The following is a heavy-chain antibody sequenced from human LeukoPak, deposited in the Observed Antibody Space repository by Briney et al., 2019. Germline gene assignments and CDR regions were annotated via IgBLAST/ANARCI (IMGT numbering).Heavy chain of an antibody. CDR3: ARGGFTTWFDP. Sequence: GGSLRLSCAASGFTFNIYSMSWVRQAPGKGLEWASTIRADGGDTYCADSVKGRFTISRDNSKNTLYLEMNNLRAEDTAVYYCARGGFTTWFDPWGQGALVTVSS. CDR1: GFTFNIYS. D-gene: IGHD3-10*01. CDR2: IRADGGDT. J-gene: IGHJ5*02. V-gene: IGHV3-23*01.